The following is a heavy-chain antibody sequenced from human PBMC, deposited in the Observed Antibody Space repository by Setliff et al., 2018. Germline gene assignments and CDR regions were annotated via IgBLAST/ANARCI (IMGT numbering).Heavy chain of an antibody. Sequence: PSETLSLTCDVSGYSFKSDDYWAWIRQSPGRGLEWTGSVSHSGSPYYNPSLKSRVSISEDRSKNRLSLKLNSVTAADTAIYYCVRQEETSMVMYYFTSWGPGTLVTVSS. D-gene: IGHD5-18*01. J-gene: IGHJ4*02. CDR2: VSHSGSP. V-gene: IGHV4-38-2*01. CDR1: GYSFKSDDY. CDR3: VRQEETSMVMYYFTS.